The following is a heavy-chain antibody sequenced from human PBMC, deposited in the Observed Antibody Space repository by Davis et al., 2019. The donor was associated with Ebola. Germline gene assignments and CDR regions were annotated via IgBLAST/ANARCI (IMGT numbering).Heavy chain of an antibody. CDR3: AGADYSFLAFDY. Sequence: MPSETLSLTCTVSGGSISRSSYYWGWIRQPPGKGLEWIGSIYYSGSTYYNPSLKSRVTISVDTSKNQFSLKLSSVTAADTAVYYCAGADYSFLAFDYWGQGTLVTVSS. CDR1: GGSISRSSYY. J-gene: IGHJ4*02. V-gene: IGHV4-39*01. D-gene: IGHD4-11*01. CDR2: IYYSGST.